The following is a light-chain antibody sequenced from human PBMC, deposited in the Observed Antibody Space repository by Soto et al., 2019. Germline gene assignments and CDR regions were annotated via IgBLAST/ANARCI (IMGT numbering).Light chain of an antibody. J-gene: IGKJ1*01. V-gene: IGKV3-20*01. Sequence: EIGLTQSPGTLSLYPGERATLSCRASQSVSSNYITWYQQKPGQAPRRLIFGASSRATGIPDRFSGSGSGTDFTLTISRLEPEDFAVYYCQQYGSSPSTFGQGTKV. CDR1: QSVSSNY. CDR2: GAS. CDR3: QQYGSSPST.